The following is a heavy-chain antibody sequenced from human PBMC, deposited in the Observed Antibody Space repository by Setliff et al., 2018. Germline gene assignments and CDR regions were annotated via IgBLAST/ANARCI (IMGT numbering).Heavy chain of an antibody. CDR1: GYNFITLG. Sequence: ASVKVSCKTSGYNFITLGINWVRQAPGQGLEWVGWISPYRGKTDYAQKFQDRVIMTIDSATTTAYMELKTLRSDDAAVYYCARGRGPDIVVTIPGDYWGQGTQVTVSS. V-gene: IGHV1-18*01. J-gene: IGHJ4*02. D-gene: IGHD2-15*01. CDR3: ARGRGPDIVVTIPGDY. CDR2: ISPYRGKT.